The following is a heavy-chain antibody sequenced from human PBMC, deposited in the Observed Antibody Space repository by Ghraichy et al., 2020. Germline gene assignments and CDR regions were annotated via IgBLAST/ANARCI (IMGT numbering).Heavy chain of an antibody. CDR2: IYHSGST. D-gene: IGHD4-17*01. Sequence: SETLSLTCAVSGGSISSGGYSWSWIRQPPGKGLEWIGYIYHSGSTYYNPSLKSRVTISVDRSKNQFSLKLSSVTAADTAVYYCARLNGDYVWWFDPWGQGTLVTVSS. J-gene: IGHJ5*02. CDR3: ARLNGDYVWWFDP. CDR1: GGSISSGGYS. V-gene: IGHV4-30-2*01.